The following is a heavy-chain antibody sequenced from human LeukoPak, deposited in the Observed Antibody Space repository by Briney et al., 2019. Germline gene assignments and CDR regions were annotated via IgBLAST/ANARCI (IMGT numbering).Heavy chain of an antibody. D-gene: IGHD6-13*01. CDR3: ARKGRQKRAAAGKVFYFDY. CDR2: INHSGST. J-gene: IGHJ4*02. V-gene: IGHV4-34*01. Sequence: SETLSLTCAVYGGSFSGYYWSWIRQPPGKGLEWIGEINHSGSTNYNPSLKSRVTISVDTSKNQFSLKLSSVTAADTAVYYCARKGRQKRAAAGKVFYFDYWGQETLVTVSS. CDR1: GGSFSGYY.